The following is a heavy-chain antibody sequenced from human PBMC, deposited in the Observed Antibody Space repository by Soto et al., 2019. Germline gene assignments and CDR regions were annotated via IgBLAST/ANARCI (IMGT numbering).Heavy chain of an antibody. CDR3: ARVRTYYYDSGGLDY. J-gene: IGHJ4*02. Sequence: ASVKVSCKASGYTFTGYYMHWVREAPGQGLEWMGWINPNSGDTNYAQKFQGRVTMTRDTSISTAYMEVSRLRSDDAAVYYCARVRTYYYDSGGLDYWGQGTLVTVYS. V-gene: IGHV1-2*02. D-gene: IGHD3-22*01. CDR2: INPNSGDT. CDR1: GYTFTGYY.